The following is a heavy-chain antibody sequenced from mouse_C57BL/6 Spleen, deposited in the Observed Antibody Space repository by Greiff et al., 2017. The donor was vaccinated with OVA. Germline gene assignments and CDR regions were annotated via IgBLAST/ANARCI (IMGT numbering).Heavy chain of an antibody. CDR2: ISYDGSN. J-gene: IGHJ4*01. CDR1: GYSITSGYY. V-gene: IGHV3-6*01. CDR3: ARDVDGYYYAMDY. Sequence: ESGPGLVKPSQSLSLTCSVTGYSITSGYYWNWIRQFPGNKLEWMGYISYDGSNNYNPSLKNRISITRDTSKNQFFLKLNSVTTEDTATYDCARDVDGYYYAMDYWGQGTSVTVSS.